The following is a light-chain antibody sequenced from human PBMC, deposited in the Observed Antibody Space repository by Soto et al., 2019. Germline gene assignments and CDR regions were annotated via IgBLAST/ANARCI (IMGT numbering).Light chain of an antibody. CDR1: QSISTS. V-gene: IGKV1-5*03. CDR2: RAS. Sequence: DLQMTQSPSTLSASVGDRVTMTCRASQSISTSLAWYQQKPGKAPNLLIYRASSLQSGVPSRFSGSGSGTEFTLTISSLQPDDFATYYCQQYNTSSRTFGQGTKVDIK. J-gene: IGKJ1*01. CDR3: QQYNTSSRT.